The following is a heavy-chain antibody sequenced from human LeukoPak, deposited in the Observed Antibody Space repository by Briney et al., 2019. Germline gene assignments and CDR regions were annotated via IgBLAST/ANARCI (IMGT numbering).Heavy chain of an antibody. Sequence: GGSLRLSCAASGFMFSTYSMTWLRQAPGTGLEWVSGISGSGGSTYYADSVKGRFTNSRDNSKNTLYLQMNSLRAEDTAVYYCAKDLRSSGWLEGNFDRWGQGTLVTVSS. CDR2: ISGSGGST. CDR1: GFMFSTYS. J-gene: IGHJ4*02. CDR3: AKDLRSSGWLEGNFDR. D-gene: IGHD6-19*01. V-gene: IGHV3-23*01.